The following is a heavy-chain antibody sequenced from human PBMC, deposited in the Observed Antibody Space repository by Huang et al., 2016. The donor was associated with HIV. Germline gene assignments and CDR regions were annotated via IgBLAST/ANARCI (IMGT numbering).Heavy chain of an antibody. Sequence: QVQLVQSGAEVKKPGASVKVSCKASGYTFTNFAMHWVRQDPGQRLEWMGWIDTDKSDTRYSQRFQGRLTITRDTSASTAYRELSSLRSEDTAVYYCARDPHVFVAGPFFDCWGQGTLVTVSS. D-gene: IGHD3-10*02. V-gene: IGHV1-3*04. CDR2: IDTDKSDT. CDR3: ARDPHVFVAGPFFDC. J-gene: IGHJ4*02. CDR1: GYTFTNFA.